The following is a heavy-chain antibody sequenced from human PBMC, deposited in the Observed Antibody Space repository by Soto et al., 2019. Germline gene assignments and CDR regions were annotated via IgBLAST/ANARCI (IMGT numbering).Heavy chain of an antibody. D-gene: IGHD3-3*01. V-gene: IGHV1-18*04. CDR1: GYTFTSYG. CDR3: ARDAYDFWSGYYSHFDY. Sequence: ASVKVSCKASGYTFTSYGISWVRQAPGQGLEWMGWISAYNGNTNYAQKLQGRVTMTTDASTSTAYMELRSLRSDDTAAYYCARDAYDFWSGYYSHFDYWGQGTLVTVSS. CDR2: ISAYNGNT. J-gene: IGHJ4*02.